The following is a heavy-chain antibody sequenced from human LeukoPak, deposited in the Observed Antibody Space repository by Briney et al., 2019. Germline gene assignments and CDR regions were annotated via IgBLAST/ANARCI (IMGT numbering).Heavy chain of an antibody. V-gene: IGHV1-2*06. CDR1: GYTFTGYY. CDR2: INPNSGGT. Sequence: ASVKVSCKASGYTFTGYYMHWVRQAPGQGLEWMGRINPNSGGTNYAQKFQGRVTMTRDTSISTAYMELSRLRSDDTAVYYCARDCSGGSCYSGYGYWGQGTLVTVSS. CDR3: ARDCSGGSCYSGYGY. D-gene: IGHD2-15*01. J-gene: IGHJ4*02.